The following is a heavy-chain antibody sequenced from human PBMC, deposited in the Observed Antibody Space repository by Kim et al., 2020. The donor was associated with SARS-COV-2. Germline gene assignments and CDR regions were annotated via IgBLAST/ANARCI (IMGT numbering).Heavy chain of an antibody. CDR3: ARSTITIFGVVMGPHFDY. J-gene: IGHJ4*02. CDR2: IYYSGST. D-gene: IGHD3-3*01. V-gene: IGHV4-39*01. Sequence: SETLSLTCTVSGGSISSSSYYWGWIRQPPGKGLEWIGSIYYSGSTYYNPSLKSRVTISVDTSKNQFSLKLSSVTAADTAVYYCARSTITIFGVVMGPHFDYWGQGTLVTVSS. CDR1: GGSISSSSYY.